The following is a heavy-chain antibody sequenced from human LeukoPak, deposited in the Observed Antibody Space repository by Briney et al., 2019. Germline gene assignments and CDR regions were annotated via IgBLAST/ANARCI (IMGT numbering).Heavy chain of an antibody. V-gene: IGHV1-2*06. CDR2: INPNSGGT. J-gene: IGHJ4*02. CDR3: AREHYGDYLLDY. CDR1: GYTFTDYY. D-gene: IGHD4-17*01. Sequence: ASVKVSCKPSGYTFTDYYMLWVRQAPGQGLEWMGRINPNSGGTNYAQKFQGRVTITRDTSISTAYMELSRLTSDDTAVYYCAREHYGDYLLDYWGQGTLITVSS.